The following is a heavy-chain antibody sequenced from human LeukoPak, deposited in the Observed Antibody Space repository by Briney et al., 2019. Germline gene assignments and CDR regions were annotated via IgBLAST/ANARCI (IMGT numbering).Heavy chain of an antibody. D-gene: IGHD3-22*01. CDR1: GFTFDDYA. J-gene: IGHJ4*02. V-gene: IGHV3-9*03. Sequence: QAGGSLRLSCAASGFTFDDYAMHWVRQAPGKGLEWVSGISWNSGSIGYADSVKGRFTISRDNAKNSLYLQMNSLRAEDMALYYCAKDIANGRDSSGFDYWGQGTLVTVSS. CDR3: AKDIANGRDSSGFDY. CDR2: ISWNSGSI.